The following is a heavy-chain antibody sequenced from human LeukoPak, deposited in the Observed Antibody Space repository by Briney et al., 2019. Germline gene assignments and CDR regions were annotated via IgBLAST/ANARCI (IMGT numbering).Heavy chain of an antibody. CDR2: INPNSGGT. CDR3: ATGIAVAGYDY. Sequence: ASVKVSCKASGYTFTGYFMHWVRQAPGQGLEWMGWINPNSGGTNFAQKFQGRVIMTRDTSISTAYMELSRLRSDDRAVYYCATGIAVAGYDYWGQGTLVTVSS. D-gene: IGHD6-19*01. V-gene: IGHV1-2*02. CDR1: GYTFTGYF. J-gene: IGHJ4*02.